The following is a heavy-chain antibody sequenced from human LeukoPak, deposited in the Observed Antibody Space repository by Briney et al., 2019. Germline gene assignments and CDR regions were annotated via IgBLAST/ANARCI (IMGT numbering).Heavy chain of an antibody. CDR2: IHYSAST. V-gene: IGHV4-59*01. D-gene: IGHD6-19*01. CDR3: ARAEDSSGWYNNY. CDR1: GGSISSYY. J-gene: IGHJ4*02. Sequence: PSETLSLTCTVSGGSISSYYWSWIRQTPGKGLEWIGYIHYSASTNYNPSLNSRVTISVDTSKNQFSLKLSSVTAADTAVYYCARAEDSSGWYNNYWGQGTLVTVSS.